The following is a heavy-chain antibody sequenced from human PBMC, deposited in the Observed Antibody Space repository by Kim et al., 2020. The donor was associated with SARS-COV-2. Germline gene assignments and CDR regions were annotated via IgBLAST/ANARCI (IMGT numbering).Heavy chain of an antibody. CDR2: IKQDGSEK. V-gene: IGHV3-7*01. D-gene: IGHD5-12*01. CDR1: GFTFSSYW. Sequence: GGSLTLSCAASGFTFSSYWMSWVRQAPGKGLEWVANIKQDGSEKYYVDSVKGRFTISRDNAKNSLYLQMNSLRAEDTAVYYCAREGDGYNFPYYYGMDVWGQGTTVTVSS. CDR3: AREGDGYNFPYYYGMDV. J-gene: IGHJ6*02.